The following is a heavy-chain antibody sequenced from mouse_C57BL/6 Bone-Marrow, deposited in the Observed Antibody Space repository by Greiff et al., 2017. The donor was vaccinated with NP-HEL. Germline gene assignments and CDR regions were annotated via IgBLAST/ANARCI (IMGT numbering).Heavy chain of an antibody. CDR2: IYPGRGST. CDR1: AYTFPIDC. Sequence: QVQLQQPGAELVNPGASVKMSCKAPAYTFPIDCLTCLNHLPLQVLEWIGDIYPGRGSTKYNEKFKSKATLTVDTSSSTAYMQLSSLTSEDSAVYYCATNVLLKDYWGQGTTLTVSS. D-gene: IGHD2-10*01. CDR3: ATNVLLKDY. J-gene: IGHJ2*01. V-gene: IGHV1-55*01.